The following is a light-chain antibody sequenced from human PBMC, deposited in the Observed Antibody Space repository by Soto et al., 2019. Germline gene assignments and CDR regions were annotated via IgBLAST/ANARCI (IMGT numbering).Light chain of an antibody. CDR2: EVS. CDR3: SSYTSSSTSVV. J-gene: IGLJ2*01. V-gene: IGLV2-14*01. Sequence: QSALTQPASVSGSPGQSITISCTGTSSDVGGYNYVSWYQQHPGKAPKLMIYEVSNRPSGVSNRFSGSKSGNTASLTISGLQAEDEADYYCSSYTSSSTSVVFGGGTKL. CDR1: SSDVGGYNY.